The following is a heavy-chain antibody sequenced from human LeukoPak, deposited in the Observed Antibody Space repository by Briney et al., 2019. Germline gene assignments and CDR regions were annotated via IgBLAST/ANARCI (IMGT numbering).Heavy chain of an antibody. CDR1: GFTFSSYA. D-gene: IGHD1-26*01. Sequence: AGGSLRLSCAASGFTFSSYAMSWVRQAPGKGLEWVSAISGSGGSTYYADSVKGRFTISRDNSKNTLYLQMNSLRAEDTAVYYCAKAQWELLLLDYWGQGTPVTVSS. V-gene: IGHV3-23*01. CDR2: ISGSGGST. CDR3: AKAQWELLLLDY. J-gene: IGHJ4*02.